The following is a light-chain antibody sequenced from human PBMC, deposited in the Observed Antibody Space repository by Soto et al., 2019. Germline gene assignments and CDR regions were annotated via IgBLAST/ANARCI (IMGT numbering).Light chain of an antibody. J-gene: IGKJ4*01. CDR2: AAY. CDR3: QQLNSYPT. V-gene: IGKV1-9*01. CDR1: QGMSSY. Sequence: IQVTQSPSSLSASVGDRMTITCRASQGMSSYLAWYQQKPGKASKLLIYAAYTLQSGVPSRFSGSGSGTDFTLTISSLQPEDFATYYCQQLNSYPTFGGGTKVEIK.